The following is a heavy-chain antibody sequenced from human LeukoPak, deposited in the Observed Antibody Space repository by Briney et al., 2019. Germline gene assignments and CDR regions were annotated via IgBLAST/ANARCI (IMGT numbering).Heavy chain of an antibody. D-gene: IGHD5-24*01. V-gene: IGHV1-46*01. CDR2: INPSGGST. CDR1: GYTFTSYC. J-gene: IGHJ5*02. CDR3: AREGRRDGYNSNWFDP. Sequence: ASVKVSCKASGYTFTSYCMHWVRQAPGQGLEWMGIINPSGGSTSYAQKFQGRVTMTRDTSTSTVYMELSSLRSEDTAVYYCAREGRRDGYNSNWFDPWGQGTLVTVSS.